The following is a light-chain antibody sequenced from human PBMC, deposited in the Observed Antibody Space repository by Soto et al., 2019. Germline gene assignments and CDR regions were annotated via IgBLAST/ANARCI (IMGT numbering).Light chain of an antibody. CDR3: QQYYSPPRYT. J-gene: IGKJ2*01. CDR1: LNVLYSSNNRNL. CDR2: WAS. Sequence: DIVMTQSPEYLAVSLGERATINCKSSLNVLYSSNNRNLIAWYQQKPGQPPKLLIYWASTRESGVPDRFSGSGSGRDITLTISSLQAEDVAIYYCQQYYSPPRYTFGQGTRLEIK. V-gene: IGKV4-1*01.